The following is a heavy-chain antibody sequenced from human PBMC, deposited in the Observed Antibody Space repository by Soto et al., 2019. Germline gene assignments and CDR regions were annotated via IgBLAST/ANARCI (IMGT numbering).Heavy chain of an antibody. V-gene: IGHV1-18*01. CDR2: IKVYT. D-gene: IGHD3-3*01. CDR1: GYTFTTYG. J-gene: IGHJ6*02. Sequence: ASVKVSCKASGYTFTTYGISWVRQAPGQGLEWLGWIKVYTHYAQKLQGRVTMTTDTSTSTAYMELRSLRSDDTAVYYCAAYTDPPVYKFGVVPLYYYYGMDVWGQGTTVTVSS. CDR3: AAYTDPPVYKFGVVPLYYYYGMDV.